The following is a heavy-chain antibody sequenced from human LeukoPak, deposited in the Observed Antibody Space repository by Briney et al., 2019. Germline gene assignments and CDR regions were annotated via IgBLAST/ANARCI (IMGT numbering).Heavy chain of an antibody. D-gene: IGHD2-2*01. Sequence: GGSLRLSCAASGFIFSKAYINWVRQPPGKGLEWVGRIKNKADGGTSEHATPVKGRFTISRDDSKDTVYLQMNNLKIEDTGVYYCTTPPAAIALWGQGTLVTVSS. CDR2: IKNKADGGTS. CDR3: TTPPAAIAL. CDR1: GFIFSKAY. V-gene: IGHV3-15*07. J-gene: IGHJ4*02.